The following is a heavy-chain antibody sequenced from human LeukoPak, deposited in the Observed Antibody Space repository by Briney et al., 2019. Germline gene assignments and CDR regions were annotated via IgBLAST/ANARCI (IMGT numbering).Heavy chain of an antibody. Sequence: ASVKVSCKASGGTFSSYAISWVRQAPGQGLEWMGWISNHNGNTKYAQKFQGRVTMTTDTSTRTAYMELRSLRSDDTAVYYCARDRHAPPNLVVTAPDAFHIWGQGTLVTVSS. CDR3: ARDRHAPPNLVVTAPDAFHI. V-gene: IGHV1-18*01. CDR2: ISNHNGNT. D-gene: IGHD2-21*02. CDR1: GGTFSSYA. J-gene: IGHJ3*02.